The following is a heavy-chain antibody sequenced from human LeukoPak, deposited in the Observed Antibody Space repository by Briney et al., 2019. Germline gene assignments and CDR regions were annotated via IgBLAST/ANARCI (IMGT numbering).Heavy chain of an antibody. CDR3: ARDGGLVVPATIFDY. V-gene: IGHV3-48*04. J-gene: IGHJ4*02. Sequence: GGSLRLSCEASGFTFSNVWMNWVRQAPGKGLEWVSYISSSGSTIYYADSVKGRFTISRDNAKNSLYLQMNSLRAEDTAVYYCARDGGLVVPATIFDYWGQGTLVTVSS. D-gene: IGHD2-2*01. CDR2: ISSSGSTI. CDR1: GFTFSNVW.